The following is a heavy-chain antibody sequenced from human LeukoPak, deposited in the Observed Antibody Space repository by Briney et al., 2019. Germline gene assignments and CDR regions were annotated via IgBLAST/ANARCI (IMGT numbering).Heavy chain of an antibody. CDR1: GFTFSSYN. CDR3: AKRGGTESFYYYYYMDV. D-gene: IGHD2-15*01. J-gene: IGHJ6*03. V-gene: IGHV3-23*01. Sequence: GGSLRLSCAASGFTFSSYNMTWVRQTPGKGLEWVALISRSGGTTYYADSVKGRFTISRDNSKNTLYLQMNSLRAEDTAEYYCAKRGGTESFYYYYYMDVWGKGTTVTVSS. CDR2: ISRSGGTT.